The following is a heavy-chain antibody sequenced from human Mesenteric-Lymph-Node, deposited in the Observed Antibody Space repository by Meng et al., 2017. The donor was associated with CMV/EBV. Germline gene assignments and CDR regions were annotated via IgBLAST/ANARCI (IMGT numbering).Heavy chain of an antibody. J-gene: IGHJ3*02. V-gene: IGHV4-34*01. D-gene: IGHD2-2*01. CDR2: INHSGST. Sequence: SETLSLTCAVYGGSFSGYYWSWIRQPPGKGLEWMGEINHSGSTNYNPSLKSRVTISVDTSKNQFSLKLSSVTAADTAVYYCARGLVVPAAGAFDIWGQGTMVTVSS. CDR3: ARGLVVPAAGAFDI. CDR1: GGSFSGYY.